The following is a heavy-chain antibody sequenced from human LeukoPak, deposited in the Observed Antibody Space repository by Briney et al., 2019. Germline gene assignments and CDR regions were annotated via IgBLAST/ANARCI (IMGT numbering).Heavy chain of an antibody. J-gene: IGHJ4*02. CDR1: GFTFRRYW. Sequence: PGGSLRLSCAASGFTFRRYWMSWVGQAPGKGLEWLANLKQDGSQKSNGAFVKGRSTISRDNANNLLYLQMNSLRAEDTAVYYCARESFAARWDWGQGTLVTVSS. CDR2: LKQDGSQK. CDR3: ARESFAARWD. D-gene: IGHD6-6*01. V-gene: IGHV3-7*01.